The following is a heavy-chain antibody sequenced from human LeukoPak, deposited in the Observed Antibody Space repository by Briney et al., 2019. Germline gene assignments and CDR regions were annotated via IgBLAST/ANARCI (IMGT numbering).Heavy chain of an antibody. D-gene: IGHD5-24*01. J-gene: IGHJ3*02. V-gene: IGHV3-7*01. CDR1: GFSFSTHW. CDR3: AGDEGWTFDI. Sequence: PGGSLRLSCAASGFSFSTHWMSWFRQAPGKGLEWVALIKQDGSVIHYVDSVKGRFTISRDNAKNSLSLQMNSPRADDTAVYYCAGDEGWTFDIWGQGTKVTVSS. CDR2: IKQDGSVI.